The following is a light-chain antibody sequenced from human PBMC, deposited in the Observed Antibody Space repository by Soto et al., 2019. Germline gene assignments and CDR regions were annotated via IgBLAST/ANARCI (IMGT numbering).Light chain of an antibody. J-gene: IGLJ1*01. V-gene: IGLV3-21*02. Sequence: YYLTQPASGSVSPGQRAIIYCWRNDVGSKSVHWSQQKPGQAPVLVVYDDNDRRSGIPERFSGSNSGDTATLTIRRVEAGDGADYYCQVWDSSSDHYVIGSGSKVTVL. CDR2: DDN. CDR1: DVGSKS. CDR3: QVWDSSSDHYV.